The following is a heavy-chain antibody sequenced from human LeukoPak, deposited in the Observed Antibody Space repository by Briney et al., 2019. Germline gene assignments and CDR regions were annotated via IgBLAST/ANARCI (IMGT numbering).Heavy chain of an antibody. Sequence: PGGSLRLSCAASGFTFSSYAMHWVRQAPGKGLEWVAVISYDGSNKYYADSVKGRFTISRDNSKNTLYLQMNSLRAEDTAVYYCAAVLVQELNWFDPWGQGTLVTVSS. CDR2: ISYDGSNK. J-gene: IGHJ5*02. CDR1: GFTFSSYA. D-gene: IGHD6-13*01. CDR3: AAVLVQELNWFDP. V-gene: IGHV3-30-3*01.